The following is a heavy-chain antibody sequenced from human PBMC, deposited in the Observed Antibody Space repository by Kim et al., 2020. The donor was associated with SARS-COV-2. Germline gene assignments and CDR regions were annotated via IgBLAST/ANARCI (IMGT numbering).Heavy chain of an antibody. CDR3: AKEYIPSFDWSPGAMDL. CDR1: GFTFGRYG. D-gene: IGHD3-9*01. J-gene: IGHJ6*02. CDR2: VSHHDAST. Sequence: GGSLRLSCVGSGFTFGRYGMSLVRQAPGKGLEWVSAVSHHDASTFYADSVRGRFTISRDNSKSTLYLEISRLRAEDTATYHCAKEYIPSFDWSPGAMDLWGQGTTVTVSS. V-gene: IGHV3-23*01.